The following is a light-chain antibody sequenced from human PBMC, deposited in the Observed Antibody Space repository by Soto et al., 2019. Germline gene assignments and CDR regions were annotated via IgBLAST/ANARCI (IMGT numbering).Light chain of an antibody. V-gene: IGKV4-1*01. CDR2: WAS. J-gene: IGKJ1*01. CDR3: QPYYSTPPT. Sequence: DIVMTQSPDSLAVSLGERATINCKSSQSVLYSSNNKNYLAWYQQKPGQPPKLLIYWASTRESGVPDRFSGSGSGTDFTLTISSLQAEDVAVYYCQPYYSTPPTFGHGTKVEIK. CDR1: QSVLYSSNNKNY.